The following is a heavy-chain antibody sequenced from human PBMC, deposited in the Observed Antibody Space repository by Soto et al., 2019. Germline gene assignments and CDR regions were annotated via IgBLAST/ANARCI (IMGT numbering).Heavy chain of an antibody. V-gene: IGHV4-4*02. J-gene: IGHJ4*02. CDR3: ARAHLYYYDSSGYYYFDY. Sequence: SETLSLTCAVSGGSISSSNWWSWVRQPPGKGLEWIGEIYHSGSTNYNPSLKGRVTISVDKSKNQFSLKLSSVTAADTAVYYCARAHLYYYDSSGYYYFDYWGQGTLVTVSS. D-gene: IGHD3-22*01. CDR1: GGSISSSNW. CDR2: IYHSGST.